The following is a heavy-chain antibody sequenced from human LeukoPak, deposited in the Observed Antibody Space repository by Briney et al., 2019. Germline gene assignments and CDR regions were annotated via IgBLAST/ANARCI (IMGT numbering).Heavy chain of an antibody. D-gene: IGHD3-10*01. J-gene: IGHJ6*02. Sequence: SETLSLTCDVSGGSITQSNYWIWARRPPGKGLEWIGEVNLQGGTNYNPSLLRRVAISVDTSANHVSLQMTSMTAADTAVYYCARHEGHPSSGSYGMYVWGQGTTVTVSS. V-gene: IGHV4-4*02. CDR2: VNLQGGT. CDR3: ARHEGHPSSGSYGMYV. CDR1: GGSITQSNY.